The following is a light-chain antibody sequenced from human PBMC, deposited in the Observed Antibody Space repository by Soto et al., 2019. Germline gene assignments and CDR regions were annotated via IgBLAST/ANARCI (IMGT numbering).Light chain of an antibody. J-gene: IGLJ2*01. CDR2: EVT. CDR1: SSDVGGYNY. CDR3: CSYAGSYTFVV. Sequence: QSALTQPASVSGSPGQSITISCTGTSSDVGGYNYVSWYQQYPGKAPKLMIYEVTHRPSGVSNRFSGSKSGNTASLTISGLQAEDEANYYCCSYAGSYTFVVFGGGTKLTVL. V-gene: IGLV2-14*01.